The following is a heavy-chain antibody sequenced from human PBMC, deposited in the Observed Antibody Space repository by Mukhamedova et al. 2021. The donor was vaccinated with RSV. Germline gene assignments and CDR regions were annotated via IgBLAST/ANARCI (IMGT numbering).Heavy chain of an antibody. V-gene: IGHV3-11*01. Sequence: PGKGLEWVSYISSSGSTIYYADSVKGRFTISRDNAKNSLYLQMNSLRAEDTAVYYCARAGDYGDYVFDYWGQGTL. J-gene: IGHJ4*02. D-gene: IGHD4-17*01. CDR3: ARAGDYGDYVFDY. CDR2: ISSSGSTI.